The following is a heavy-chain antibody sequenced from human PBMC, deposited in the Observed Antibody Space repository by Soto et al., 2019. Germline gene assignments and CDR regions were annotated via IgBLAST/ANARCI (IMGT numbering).Heavy chain of an antibody. CDR3: ATGTVGATGVFY. J-gene: IGHJ4*02. D-gene: IGHD1-26*01. CDR2: ISSSSSYI. CDR1: GFTFSRYS. Sequence: GGSLRLSCAASGFTFSRYSMNWVRQAPGKGLEWVSSISSSSSYIYYVDSVKGRLTISRDNAKNSLYLQMNSLRAEDTAVYYCATGTVGATGVFYWGQGTLVTVSS. V-gene: IGHV3-21*01.